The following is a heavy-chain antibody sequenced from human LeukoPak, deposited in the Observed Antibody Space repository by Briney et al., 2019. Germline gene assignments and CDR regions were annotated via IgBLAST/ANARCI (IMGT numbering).Heavy chain of an antibody. J-gene: IGHJ3*02. CDR1: GYTLTSYD. D-gene: IGHD3-16*01. Sequence: ASGKVSCKASGYTLTSYDINWVRQATGQGLEWMGWMNPNSGNTGYAQKFQGRVTMTRNTSISTAYMELSSLRSEGTAVYYCARPLGGGEDAFDIWGQGTMVTVSS. V-gene: IGHV1-8*01. CDR2: MNPNSGNT. CDR3: ARPLGGGEDAFDI.